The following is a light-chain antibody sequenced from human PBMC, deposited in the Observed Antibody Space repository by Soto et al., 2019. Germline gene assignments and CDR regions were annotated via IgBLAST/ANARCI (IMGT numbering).Light chain of an antibody. CDR1: QSVSSSY. CDR2: GAS. CDR3: QQYGSSTWT. J-gene: IGKJ1*01. Sequence: EIVLTQSPGTLYLSPGERATLSCRASQSVSSSYLAWYQQKPGQAPRLLIYGASSRATGIPDRFSGSGSGKDFTLTISRLEPEDFAVYYCQQYGSSTWTFGQGPKVEIK. V-gene: IGKV3-20*01.